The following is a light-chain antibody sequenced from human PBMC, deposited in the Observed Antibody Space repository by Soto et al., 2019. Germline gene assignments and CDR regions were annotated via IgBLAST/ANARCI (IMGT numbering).Light chain of an antibody. J-gene: IGKJ3*01. V-gene: IGKV4-1*01. CDR1: QSIFYSPKNKNY. CDR2: WAS. CDR3: QQYYATPLT. Sequence: DIVMTQSPDSLAVSLGERATINCKSSQSIFYSPKNKNYLAWYQQKPGQPPKLLIYWASTRESGVPDRFSGSGSGTDFTLTISRLQAEHVAVYYCQQYYATPLTFGPGTKVDIK.